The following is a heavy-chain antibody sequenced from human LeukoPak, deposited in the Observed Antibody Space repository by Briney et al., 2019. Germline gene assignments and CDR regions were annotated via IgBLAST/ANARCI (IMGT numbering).Heavy chain of an antibody. CDR1: GYTFTSYG. Sequence: GASVKVSCKASGYTFTSYGISWVRQAPGQGLEWMGWISAYNGNTNYAQKLQGRVTMTTDTSTSTAYMELRSLRSEDTAVYYCARVRYYDSSGYNDAFDIWGQGTMVTVSS. J-gene: IGHJ3*02. D-gene: IGHD3-22*01. CDR2: ISAYNGNT. V-gene: IGHV1-18*01. CDR3: ARVRYYDSSGYNDAFDI.